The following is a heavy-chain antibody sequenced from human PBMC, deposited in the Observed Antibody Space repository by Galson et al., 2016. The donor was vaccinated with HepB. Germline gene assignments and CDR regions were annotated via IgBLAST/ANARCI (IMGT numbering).Heavy chain of an antibody. J-gene: IGHJ4*02. CDR1: GYSFNIYG. D-gene: IGHD3-22*01. Sequence: SVKVSCKASGYSFNIYGISWVRQAPGQGLEWMGWISVYNGNTNYAQKFQGRVTMTTDTSTSTAYIELRSLRSEDTAVYFCARGGYYDSSGSLRYWGQGTLVTVSS. CDR3: ARGGYYDSSGSLRY. V-gene: IGHV1-18*04. CDR2: ISVYNGNT.